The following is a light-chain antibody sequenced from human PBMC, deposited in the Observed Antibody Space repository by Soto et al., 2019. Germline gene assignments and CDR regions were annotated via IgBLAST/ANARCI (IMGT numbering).Light chain of an antibody. CDR3: QQYNNWPWT. CDR1: QSVSSN. CDR2: GAS. J-gene: IGKJ1*01. V-gene: IGKV3-15*01. Sequence: EIVTTQSPATLSVSPGERVTLSCRASQSVSSNLAWYQHKLGQAPRLHIYGASTRATGIPARFSGSGSGTEFTLTISSLQSEDFAVYYCQQYNNWPWTFGQGTKVDIK.